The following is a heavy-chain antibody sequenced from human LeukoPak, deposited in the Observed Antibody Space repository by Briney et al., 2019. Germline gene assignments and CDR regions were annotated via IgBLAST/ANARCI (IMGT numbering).Heavy chain of an antibody. Sequence: GASVKVSCKASGYTFTSYGISWVRQAPGQGLEWMGWISAYNGNTNYAQKLQGRVTMTTDTSTSTAYMELRSLRSDDTAVYYCARMVYYYDSRGYYPDYWGQGTLVTVSS. D-gene: IGHD3-22*01. CDR2: ISAYNGNT. J-gene: IGHJ4*02. CDR1: GYTFTSYG. CDR3: ARMVYYYDSRGYYPDY. V-gene: IGHV1-18*01.